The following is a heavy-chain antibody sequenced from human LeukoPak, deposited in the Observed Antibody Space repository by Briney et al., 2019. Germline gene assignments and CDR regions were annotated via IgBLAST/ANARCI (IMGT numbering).Heavy chain of an antibody. J-gene: IGHJ6*02. D-gene: IGHD3-22*01. CDR2: IYHSGST. V-gene: IGHV4-30-2*01. CDR3: ASLLTYYYDSSGSQTPGGMDV. Sequence: PSQTLSLTCAVSGGSISSGGYSWSWIRQPPGKGLEWIGYIYHSGSTYYNPSLKSRVTISVGRSKNQFSLKLSSVTAADTAVYYCASLLTYYYDSSGSQTPGGMDVWGQGTTVTVSS. CDR1: GGSISSGGYS.